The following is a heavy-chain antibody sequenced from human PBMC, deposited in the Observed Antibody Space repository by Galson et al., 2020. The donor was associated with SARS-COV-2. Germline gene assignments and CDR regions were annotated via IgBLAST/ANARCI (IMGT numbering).Heavy chain of an antibody. CDR1: GGSIGSYR. Sequence: ASETLSLTCTVSGGSIGSYRWTWIRQPPGKELHWIGDIHSSGTTNYNPSLKSRLTMSVDTSKNQFSLRLNSVTAADTAVYYCVRQGYDSRGYFFDAWGPGTLVTVSS. CDR3: VRQGYDSRGYFFDA. V-gene: IGHV4-59*08. J-gene: IGHJ4*02. D-gene: IGHD3-22*01. CDR2: IHSSGTT.